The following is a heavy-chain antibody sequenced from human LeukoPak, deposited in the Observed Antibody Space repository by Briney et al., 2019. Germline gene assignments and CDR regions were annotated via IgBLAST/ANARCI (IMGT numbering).Heavy chain of an antibody. CDR2: ISGSGGST. CDR3: AKVTITMVRGVIPPHY. D-gene: IGHD3-10*01. Sequence: GGSLRLSCAASGFTFSSYAMSWVRQAPRKRLEWVSAISGSGGSTYYADSVKGRFTISRDNSKNTLYLQMNSLRAEDTAVYYCAKVTITMVRGVIPPHYWGQGTLVTVSS. V-gene: IGHV3-23*01. CDR1: GFTFSSYA. J-gene: IGHJ4*02.